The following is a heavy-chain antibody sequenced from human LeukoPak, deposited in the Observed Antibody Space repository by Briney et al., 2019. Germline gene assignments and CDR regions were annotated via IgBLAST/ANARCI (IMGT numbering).Heavy chain of an antibody. CDR2: IKHDGREE. D-gene: IGHD2-2*01. CDR3: ARDADHYADH. V-gene: IGHV3-7*04. CDR1: GFTFSHYW. J-gene: IGHJ1*01. Sequence: GGSLRLSCAVSGFTFSHYWMSWVRQVPGKGLEWVANIKHDGREENYVDSVQGRFTVSRDNAKNSVYLQMNSLRAEDTAIYYCARDADHYADHWGQGTLVTVSS.